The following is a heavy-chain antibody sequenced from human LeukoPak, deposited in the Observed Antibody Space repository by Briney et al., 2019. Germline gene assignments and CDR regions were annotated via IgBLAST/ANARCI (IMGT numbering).Heavy chain of an antibody. CDR2: IYYSGST. Sequence: SGTLSLTCTVSGGSISSYYWSWIRQPPGKGLEWIGYIYYSGSTNYNPSLKSRVTISVDTSKNQFSLKLSSVTAADTAVYYCARVLGELHKGGPPYNWFDPWGQGTLVTVSS. CDR1: GGSISSYY. D-gene: IGHD3-16*01. J-gene: IGHJ5*02. V-gene: IGHV4-59*01. CDR3: ARVLGELHKGGPPYNWFDP.